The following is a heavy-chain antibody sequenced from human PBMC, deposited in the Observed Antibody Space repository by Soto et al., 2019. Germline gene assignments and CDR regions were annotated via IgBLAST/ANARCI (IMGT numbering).Heavy chain of an antibody. CDR2: ISAYNGNT. CDR3: ARVYRITMVRGELSEY. CDR1: GYTFTSYG. V-gene: IGHV1-18*01. J-gene: IGHJ4*02. Sequence: QVQLVQSGAEVKKPGASVKVSCKASGYTFTSYGISWVRQAPGQGLEWMGWISAYNGNTNYAQKLQGRVTMTTDTSKGTAYMELRSLRSDDTAVYYCARVYRITMVRGELSEYWGQGTLVTVSS. D-gene: IGHD3-10*01.